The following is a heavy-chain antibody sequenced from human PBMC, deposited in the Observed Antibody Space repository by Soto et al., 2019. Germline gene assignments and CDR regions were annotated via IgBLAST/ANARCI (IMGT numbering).Heavy chain of an antibody. V-gene: IGHV4-34*01. J-gene: IGHJ6*02. Sequence: SETLSLTCAVYGGCFSGYYWSWIRQPPGKGLEWIGEINHSGSTNYNPSLKSRVTISVDTSKNQFSLKLSSVTAADTAVYYCARGPRASNNYYYGMDVWGQGTTVTVSS. CDR1: GGCFSGYY. CDR2: INHSGST. CDR3: ARGPRASNNYYYGMDV.